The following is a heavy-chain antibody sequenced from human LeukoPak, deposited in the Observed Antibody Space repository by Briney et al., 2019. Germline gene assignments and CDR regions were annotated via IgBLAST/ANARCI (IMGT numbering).Heavy chain of an antibody. Sequence: GGSLRLSCAASGFTFSSYWMSWVRQAPGKGLEWVANIKQDGSEKYYVDSVKGRFTISRDNAKNSLYLQMNSLRAEDTAVYYCARVEKYHYDSYYFDYWGQGTLVTVSS. CDR1: GFTFSSYW. V-gene: IGHV3-7*01. CDR3: ARVEKYHYDSYYFDY. D-gene: IGHD3-22*01. J-gene: IGHJ4*02. CDR2: IKQDGSEK.